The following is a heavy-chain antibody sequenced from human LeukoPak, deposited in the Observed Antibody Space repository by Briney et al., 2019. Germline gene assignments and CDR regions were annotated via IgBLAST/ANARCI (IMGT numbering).Heavy chain of an antibody. D-gene: IGHD2-2*01. J-gene: IGHJ3*02. Sequence: GSLRLSCAASGFSFSSYEMNWVRQAPGKGLEWVSYTNSRGSTIYYADSVKGRFTISRDNAKNSLYLQMDSLRAEDTAVYYCARGWGSGAMPRTIAFDIWGQGTMVTVSS. V-gene: IGHV3-48*03. CDR2: TNSRGSTI. CDR1: GFSFSSYE. CDR3: ARGWGSGAMPRTIAFDI.